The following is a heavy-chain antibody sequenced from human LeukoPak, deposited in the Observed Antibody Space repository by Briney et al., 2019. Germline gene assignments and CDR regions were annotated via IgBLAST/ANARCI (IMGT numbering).Heavy chain of an antibody. D-gene: IGHD6-13*01. Sequence: ASVKVSCKASGYTFTSYGINWVRQAPGQGPEWMGWISAYNGNTKYAQNLQGRVTMTTDTSTSTAYMELRSLRSDDTAVYYCARDWLSSSWYSGFRRWGQGTLVTVSS. CDR2: ISAYNGNT. J-gene: IGHJ4*02. CDR3: ARDWLSSSWYSGFRR. V-gene: IGHV1-18*01. CDR1: GYTFTSYG.